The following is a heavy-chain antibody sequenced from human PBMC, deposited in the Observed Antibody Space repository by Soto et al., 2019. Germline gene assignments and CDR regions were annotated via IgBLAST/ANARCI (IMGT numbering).Heavy chain of an antibody. CDR2: IYHTGTT. Sequence: SETLSLTCAVSGDSIISIYHWAWIRQPPGKGLEWVASIYHTGTTYYNPSLTSRVTISVDTSKNQFSLKLSSVTAADTAVYYCARGLGYCSSTSCYPRNRYGMDVWGQGTTVTVSS. J-gene: IGHJ6*02. CDR1: GDSIISIYH. CDR3: ARGLGYCSSTSCYPRNRYGMDV. D-gene: IGHD2-2*01. V-gene: IGHV4-38-2*01.